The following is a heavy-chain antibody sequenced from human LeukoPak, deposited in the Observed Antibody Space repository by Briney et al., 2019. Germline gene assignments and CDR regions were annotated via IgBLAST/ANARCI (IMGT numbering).Heavy chain of an antibody. V-gene: IGHV1-69*13. Sequence: SVKVSCKASGYTFIAYYMHWVRQAPGQGLEWMGGIIPIFGTANYAQKFQGRVTITADESTSTAYMELSSLRSEDTAVYYCARVVLTFGSGYEQGYFDYWGQGTLVTVSS. CDR1: GYTFIAYY. D-gene: IGHD3-22*01. CDR3: ARVVLTFGSGYEQGYFDY. J-gene: IGHJ4*02. CDR2: IIPIFGTA.